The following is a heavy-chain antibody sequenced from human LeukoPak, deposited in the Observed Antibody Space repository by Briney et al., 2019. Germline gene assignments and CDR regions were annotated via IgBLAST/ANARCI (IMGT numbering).Heavy chain of an antibody. CDR2: ISDTDNTV. V-gene: IGHV3-48*03. CDR1: GFTFSSYG. Sequence: GGSLRLSCAASGFTFSSYGMNWFRQAPGKGLEWISYISDTDNTVYYADSVKGRFTISRDNAKNSLYLQMNSLRAEDTAVYFCARKLTGSFDIWGQGTMVTVSS. J-gene: IGHJ3*02. D-gene: IGHD7-27*01. CDR3: ARKLTGSFDI.